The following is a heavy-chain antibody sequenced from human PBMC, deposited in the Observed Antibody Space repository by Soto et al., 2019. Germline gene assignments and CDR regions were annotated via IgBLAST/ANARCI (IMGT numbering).Heavy chain of an antibody. Sequence: ESGPTLVNPTQTLTLTCTFSGFSLSTSGVAVGWIRQPPGKALEWLALIYWNDEKLYRPSLKSRLTITKDTSKNQVVLTVTNMDPVDTATYYCAHTFGSEWYQAYFDYWGQGTLVTVSS. V-gene: IGHV2-5*01. J-gene: IGHJ4*02. CDR1: GFSLSTSGVA. CDR3: AHTFGSEWYQAYFDY. CDR2: IYWNDEK. D-gene: IGHD6-19*01.